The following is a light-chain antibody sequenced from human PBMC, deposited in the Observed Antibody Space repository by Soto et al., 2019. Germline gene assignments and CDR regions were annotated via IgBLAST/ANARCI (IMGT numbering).Light chain of an antibody. CDR1: QSVSSN. Sequence: EIVMTQSPATLSVSPGERATLSCRASQSVSSNLAWYQQKPGQAPRLLIYDASNRAIGIPARFSGSGSGTDFTLTISRLESEDFAVYYCQHYGTAFGQGTKVDIK. CDR3: QHYGTA. J-gene: IGKJ1*01. CDR2: DAS. V-gene: IGKV3D-15*01.